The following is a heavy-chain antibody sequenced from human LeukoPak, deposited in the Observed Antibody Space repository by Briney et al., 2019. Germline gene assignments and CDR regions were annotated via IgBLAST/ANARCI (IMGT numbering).Heavy chain of an antibody. Sequence: NSSETLSLTCTVSGDSISSSSSYWGWIRQPPGKGLEWIGSLYYSGNTYYNPSLKSRVTISVDTSKNQFSLKLSSVTAADTAVYYCARGDYGDPHNPYYFDYWGQGTLVTVSS. V-gene: IGHV4-39*07. CDR3: ARGDYGDPHNPYYFDY. D-gene: IGHD4-17*01. CDR1: GDSISSSSSY. CDR2: LYYSGNT. J-gene: IGHJ4*02.